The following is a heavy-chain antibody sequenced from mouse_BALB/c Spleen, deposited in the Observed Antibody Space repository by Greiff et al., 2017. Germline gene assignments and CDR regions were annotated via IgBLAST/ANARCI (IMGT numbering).Heavy chain of an antibody. CDR1: GFSLTSYD. Sequence: QVQLKESGPGLVAPSQSLSITCTVSGFSLTSYDISWIRQPPGKGLEWLGVIWTGGGTNYNSAFMSRLSISKDNSKSQVFLKMNSLQTDDTAIYYCVREGYGYPFAYWGQGTLVTVSA. D-gene: IGHD2-2*01. CDR2: IWTGGGT. CDR3: VREGYGYPFAY. V-gene: IGHV2-9-2*01. J-gene: IGHJ3*01.